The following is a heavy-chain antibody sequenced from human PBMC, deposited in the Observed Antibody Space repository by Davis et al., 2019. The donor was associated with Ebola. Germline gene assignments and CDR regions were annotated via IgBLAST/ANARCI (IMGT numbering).Heavy chain of an antibody. CDR3: AREKSRIGDYDSNFIYYFDY. V-gene: IGHV4-38-2*02. D-gene: IGHD4-23*01. CDR1: GYSISSGYY. Sequence: SETLSLTCAVSGYSISSGYYWGWIRQPPGKGLEWIGSIYYSGSTYYNPSLKSRVTISVDTSKNQFSLKLSSVTAADTAVYYCAREKSRIGDYDSNFIYYFDYWGQGTLVTVSS. J-gene: IGHJ4*02. CDR2: IYYSGST.